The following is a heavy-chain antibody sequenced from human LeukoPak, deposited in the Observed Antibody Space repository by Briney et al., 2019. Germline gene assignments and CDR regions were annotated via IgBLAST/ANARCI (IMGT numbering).Heavy chain of an antibody. J-gene: IGHJ3*02. CDR3: ARHTREYNDNAFDI. V-gene: IGHV4-59*08. Sequence: SETLSLTCIVSGDFISGYYWGWIRQPPEKGLEWIGYVSFWGSTRYNPSLKSRVTMSVDTAKNQFSLRLSPVTAADTAMYFCARHTREYNDNAFDIWGQGTMVTISS. CDR2: VSFWGST. D-gene: IGHD5-18*01. CDR1: GDFISGYY.